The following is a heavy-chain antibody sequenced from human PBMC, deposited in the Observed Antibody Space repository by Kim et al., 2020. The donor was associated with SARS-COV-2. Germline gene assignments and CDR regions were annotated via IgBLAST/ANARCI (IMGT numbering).Heavy chain of an antibody. CDR1: GWSLSSYF. Sequence: SEPLSLTCGVYGWSLSSYFWTWIRQPPGKGLKWIGEINDSGSTNYNPSLKSRVTISVDTSKNHFSLKLTSVTAADTAVYYCARGYFASGFNWFAPWGPGT. D-gene: IGHD3-10*01. V-gene: IGHV4-34*01. CDR3: ARGYFASGFNWFAP. CDR2: INDSGST. J-gene: IGHJ5*02.